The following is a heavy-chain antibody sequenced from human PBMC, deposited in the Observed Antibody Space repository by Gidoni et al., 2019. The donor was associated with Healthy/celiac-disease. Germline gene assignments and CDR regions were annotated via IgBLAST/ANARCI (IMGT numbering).Heavy chain of an antibody. Sequence: QLQLQESGSGLVKPSQTLSLTCAVYGGSISSGGYSWSWIRQPPGKGLEWIGYIYHSGSTYYNPSLKSRVTISVDRSKNQFSLKLSSVPAADTAVYYCARGGGDFRRPAFDIWGQGTMVTVSS. CDR3: ARGGGDFRRPAFDI. V-gene: IGHV4-30-2*01. CDR2: IYHSGST. D-gene: IGHD4-17*01. J-gene: IGHJ3*02. CDR1: GGSISSGGYS.